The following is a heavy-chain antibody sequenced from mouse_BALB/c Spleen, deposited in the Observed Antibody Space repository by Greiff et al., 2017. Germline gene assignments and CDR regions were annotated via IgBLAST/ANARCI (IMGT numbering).Heavy chain of an antibody. CDR1: GYTFTSYW. D-gene: IGHD2-4*01. CDR3: VRNDYGRGYYAMDY. Sequence: VQLQQPGAELVKPGASVKLSCKASGYTFTSYWMHWVKQRPGQGLEWIGEINPSNGRTNYNEKFKSKATLIVDKSSSTAYMQLSSLTSEDSAVYYCVRNDYGRGYYAMDYWGQGTSVTVSS. J-gene: IGHJ4*01. CDR2: INPSNGRT. V-gene: IGHV1S81*02.